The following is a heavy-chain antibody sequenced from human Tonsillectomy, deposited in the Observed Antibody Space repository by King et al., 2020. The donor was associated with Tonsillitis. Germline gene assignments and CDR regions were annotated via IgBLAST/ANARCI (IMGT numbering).Heavy chain of an antibody. CDR2: IHYSGST. V-gene: IGHV4-39*07. D-gene: IGHD3-9*01. J-gene: IGHJ6*02. CDR3: ARLRYFDLYGMDV. CDR1: GGSISGSSYY. Sequence: LQLQESGPGLVKPSATLSLTCTVSGGSISGSSYYWGWIRQPPGKGLEWIGTIHYSGSTYYKPSLKSRVTISVDTSKKQFSLKLSSVTAADTAVYYCARLRYFDLYGMDVWGQGTTVTVSS.